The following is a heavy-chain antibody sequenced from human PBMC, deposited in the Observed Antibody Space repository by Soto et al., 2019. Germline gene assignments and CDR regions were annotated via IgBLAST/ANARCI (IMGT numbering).Heavy chain of an antibody. CDR2: ISGSGGST. CDR1: GFNFSSYS. D-gene: IGHD3-3*01. J-gene: IGHJ4*02. Sequence: GGSLRLSCAASGFNFSSYSMNCVRKDPGKGLEWVSYISGSGGSTYYADSVKGRFTISRDNSKNTLYLQMNSLRAEDTAVYYCAKERLAMIFGVVIISSFDYWGQGTLVTVSS. CDR3: AKERLAMIFGVVIISSFDY. V-gene: IGHV3-23*01.